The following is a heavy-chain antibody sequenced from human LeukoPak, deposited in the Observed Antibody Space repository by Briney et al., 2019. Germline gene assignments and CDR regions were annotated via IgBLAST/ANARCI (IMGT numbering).Heavy chain of an antibody. V-gene: IGHV3-43*02. Sequence: QPGGSLRLSCVASGLPIGDFAMHWVRPAPGQGLEWVSLISGDGVSTFFADSVKGRFSISRDNSKNSLFLEMSSLRTEDTAMYYCARESGKFDYWGQGTLVAVSS. CDR3: ARESGKFDY. CDR2: ISGDGVST. CDR1: GLPIGDFA. J-gene: IGHJ4*02.